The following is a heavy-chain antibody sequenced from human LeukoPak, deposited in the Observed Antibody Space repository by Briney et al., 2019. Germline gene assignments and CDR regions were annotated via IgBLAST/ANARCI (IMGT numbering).Heavy chain of an antibody. CDR2: IYSGGST. J-gene: IGHJ4*02. Sequence: GGSLRLSCAASGFTVSSNYMSWVRQAPGKGLEWVSVIYSGGSTYYADSVKGRFTISRDNSKNTLYLQMNSLRAGDTAVYYCARMRPDYYFDYWGQGTLVTVSS. V-gene: IGHV3-66*01. D-gene: IGHD3-3*01. CDR1: GFTVSSNY. CDR3: ARMRPDYYFDY.